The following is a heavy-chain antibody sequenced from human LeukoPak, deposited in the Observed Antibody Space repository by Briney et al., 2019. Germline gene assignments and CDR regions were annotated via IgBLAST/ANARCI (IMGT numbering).Heavy chain of an antibody. Sequence: GGSLRLSCAASGFSFSNFAIHWVRQAPGKGLEWVAVISYAGTDKYYADSVKGRFTIARDNSKNTLSLQMSSLRPDDTAVYYCARDQGQWLVRGGSCGMDVWGQGTTVTVSS. CDR2: ISYAGTDK. CDR3: ARDQGQWLVRGGSCGMDV. D-gene: IGHD6-19*01. CDR1: GFSFSNFA. V-gene: IGHV3-30*04. J-gene: IGHJ6*02.